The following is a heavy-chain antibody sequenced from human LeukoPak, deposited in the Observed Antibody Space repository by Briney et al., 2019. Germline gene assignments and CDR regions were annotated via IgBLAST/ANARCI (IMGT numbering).Heavy chain of an antibody. CDR2: IYYSGST. CDR3: ARDTTRGIAVAGTRRRHYYYGMDV. V-gene: IGHV4-59*01. Sequence: SETLSLTCTVSGGSISSYYWSWIRQPPGKGLEWIGYIYYSGSTNYNPSLKSRVTISVDTSKNQFSLKLSSVTAADTAVYYCARDTTRGIAVAGTRRRHYYYGMDVWGQGTTVTVSS. D-gene: IGHD6-19*01. J-gene: IGHJ6*02. CDR1: GGSISSYY.